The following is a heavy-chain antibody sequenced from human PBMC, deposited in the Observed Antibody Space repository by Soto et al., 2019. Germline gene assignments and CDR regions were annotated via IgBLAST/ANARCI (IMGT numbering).Heavy chain of an antibody. CDR1: GFTFSSYE. CDR3: AREAGVITTPHFDY. J-gene: IGHJ4*02. Sequence: GGSLRLSCAASGFTFSSYEMNWVRQAPGKGLEWVSYISSSGSTIYYADSVKGRFTISRDNAKNSLYLQMNSLRAEDTAVYYCAREAGVITTPHFDYWGQGTLVTVSS. D-gene: IGHD3-22*01. V-gene: IGHV3-48*03. CDR2: ISSSGSTI.